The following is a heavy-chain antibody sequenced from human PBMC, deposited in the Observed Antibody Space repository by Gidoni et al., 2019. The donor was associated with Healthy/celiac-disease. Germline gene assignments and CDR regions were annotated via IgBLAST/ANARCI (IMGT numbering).Heavy chain of an antibody. CDR1: GGSLSSSSYY. CDR2: IYYSGST. CDR3: ARHRWELEDWFDP. V-gene: IGHV4-39*01. Sequence: QLQLQESGPGLVKPSETLSLPCTVPGGSLSSSSYYWGWIRQPPGKGLEWIGSIYYSGSTYYNPSLKSRVTISVDTSKNQFSLKLSSVTAADTAVYYCARHRWELEDWFDPWGQGTLVTVSS. D-gene: IGHD1-26*01. J-gene: IGHJ5*02.